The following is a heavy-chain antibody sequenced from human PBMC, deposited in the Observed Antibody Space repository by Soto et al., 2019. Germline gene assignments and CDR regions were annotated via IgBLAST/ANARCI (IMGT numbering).Heavy chain of an antibody. V-gene: IGHV1-18*01. CDR3: ARGPHLPGPPVLDYYYYGMDV. CDR1: GYTFTSYG. Sequence: ASVKVSCKASGYTFTSYGISWVRQAPGQGLEWMGWISAYNGNTNYAQKLQGRVTMTTDTSTSTAYMGLRSLRSDDTAVYYCARGPHLPGPPVLDYYYYGMDVWGQGTTVTVSS. J-gene: IGHJ6*02. CDR2: ISAYNGNT. D-gene: IGHD2-8*01.